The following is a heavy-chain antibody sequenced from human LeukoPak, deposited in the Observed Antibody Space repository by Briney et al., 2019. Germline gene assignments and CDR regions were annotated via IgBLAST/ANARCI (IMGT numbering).Heavy chain of an antibody. CDR1: GGSVRSYY. J-gene: IGHJ3*02. V-gene: IGHV4-4*07. CDR2: IYTGGIT. D-gene: IGHD3-3*01. CDR3: ARPGIGGAFDI. Sequence: SETLSLTCTVSGGSVRSYYWSWIRQPAGKGLEWIGRIYTGGITTYSPSLKSRVTMSIDTSKNQFSLKLNSVTAADTAVYYCARPGIGGAFDIWGQGTMVTVFS.